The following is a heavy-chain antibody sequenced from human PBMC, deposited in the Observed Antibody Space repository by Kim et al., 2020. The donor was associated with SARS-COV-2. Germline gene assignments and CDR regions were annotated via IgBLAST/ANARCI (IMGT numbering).Heavy chain of an antibody. J-gene: IGHJ4*02. CDR2: IASSGSTI. D-gene: IGHD1-26*01. CDR3: AAPYSGSYSAPDY. V-gene: IGHV3-48*03. CDR1: GFTFSSYE. Sequence: GGSLRLSCAASGFTFSSYEMNWVSQAPGKGLEWVSYIASSGSTIKYADSVKGRFTISRDTAKNSLYLQMNRLRAEDTAVYYCAAPYSGSYSAPDYWGQGTLVTVSS.